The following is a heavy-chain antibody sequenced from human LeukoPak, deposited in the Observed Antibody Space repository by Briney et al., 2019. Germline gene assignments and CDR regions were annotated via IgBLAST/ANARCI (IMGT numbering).Heavy chain of an antibody. CDR1: GGSFSGYY. CDR3: ARDMVGWFDL. D-gene: IGHD3-10*02. V-gene: IGHV4-34*01. J-gene: IGHJ5*02. CDR2: INHSGST. Sequence: SETLSLTCAVYGGSFSGYYWSWIRQPPGKGLEWIGEINHSGSTNYNPSLKSRVTISVDTSKNQFSLKLSSVTAADTAVYYCARDMVGWFDLWGQGTLVTVSS.